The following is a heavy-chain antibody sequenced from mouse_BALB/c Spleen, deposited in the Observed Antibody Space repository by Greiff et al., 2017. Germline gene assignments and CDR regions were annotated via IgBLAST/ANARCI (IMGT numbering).Heavy chain of an antibody. Sequence: VQLQESGAELARPGASVKLSCKASGYTFTSYWIQWVKQRPGQGLEWIGAIYPGDGDTRYTQKFKGKATLTADKSSSTAYMQLSSLASEDSAVYYCARYDTMNAMDYWGQGTSVTVSS. CDR2: IYPGDGDT. D-gene: IGHD2-4*01. CDR1: GYTFTSYW. V-gene: IGHV1-87*01. CDR3: ARYDTMNAMDY. J-gene: IGHJ4*01.